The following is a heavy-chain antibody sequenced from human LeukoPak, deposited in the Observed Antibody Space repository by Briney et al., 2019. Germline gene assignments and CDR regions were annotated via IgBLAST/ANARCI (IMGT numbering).Heavy chain of an antibody. Sequence: GGSLRLSCAASGFTFISYSMNWVRQARARGLEGVSSISSNSSYIYYADSVKGRFTISRDNAKNSLYLQMNSLRAGDTAVYYSASFLQRQLVRWDYYYGMDVWGQGTTVTVSS. CDR1: GFTFISYS. CDR3: ASFLQRQLVRWDYYYGMDV. CDR2: ISSNSSYI. D-gene: IGHD6-13*01. V-gene: IGHV3-21*01. J-gene: IGHJ6*02.